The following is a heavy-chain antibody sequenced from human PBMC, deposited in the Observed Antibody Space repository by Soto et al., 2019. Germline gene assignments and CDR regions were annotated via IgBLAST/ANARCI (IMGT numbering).Heavy chain of an antibody. CDR1: GFTVSSNY. CDR3: ARQTEGHHLDY. J-gene: IGHJ4*02. CDR2: IYSADST. V-gene: IGHV3-53*01. Sequence: EVQLVESGGGLIQPGGSLRLSCAASGFTVSSNYLSWVRQAPGKGLEWVSVIYSADSTYYADSVKGRFTISRDNSKNTLHLQMNSLRAEDTAVYYCARQTEGHHLDYWGQGTLVTVSS.